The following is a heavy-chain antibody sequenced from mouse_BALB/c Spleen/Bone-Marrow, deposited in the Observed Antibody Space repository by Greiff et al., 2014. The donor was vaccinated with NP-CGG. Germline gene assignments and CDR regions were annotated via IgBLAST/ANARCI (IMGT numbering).Heavy chain of an antibody. Sequence: VQLQQSGPELVKPGASVKISCKASGYSFTGYFMNWAKQSHGKSLEWIGRINPYNGDTFYNQKFKGKATLTVDKSSSTAHMELLSLTSEDSVVYYCGRSYGYDDWFAYWGQGTLVTVSA. D-gene: IGHD2-2*01. V-gene: IGHV1-37*01. CDR3: GRSYGYDDWFAY. CDR1: GYSFTGYF. J-gene: IGHJ3*01. CDR2: INPYNGDT.